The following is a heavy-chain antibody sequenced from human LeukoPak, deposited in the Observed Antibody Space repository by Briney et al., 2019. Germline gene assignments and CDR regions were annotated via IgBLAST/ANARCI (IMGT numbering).Heavy chain of an antibody. CDR1: GFTFSGYG. V-gene: IGHV3-30*18. CDR3: AKAGGGDSSGLDAFDI. CDR2: ISYDGSNK. J-gene: IGHJ3*02. D-gene: IGHD3-22*01. Sequence: GRSLRLSCAASGFTFSGYGMHWVRQAPGKGLEWVAVISYDGSNKYYADSVKGRFTISRDNSKNTLYLQMNSLRAEDTAVYYCAKAGGGDSSGLDAFDIWGQGTMVTVSS.